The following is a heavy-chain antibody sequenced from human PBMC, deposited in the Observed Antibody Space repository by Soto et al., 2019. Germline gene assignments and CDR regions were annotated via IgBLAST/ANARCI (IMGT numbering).Heavy chain of an antibody. D-gene: IGHD6-6*01. CDR1: GFTFDDYA. J-gene: IGHJ4*02. Sequence: GGSLRLSCAASGFTFDDYAMHWVRQAPGKGLEWVSGISWNSGSIGHADSVKGRFTISRDNAKNSLYLQMNSLRAEDTALYYCARARGEQLVGYYFDYWGQGTLVTVSS. CDR2: ISWNSGSI. CDR3: ARARGEQLVGYYFDY. V-gene: IGHV3-9*01.